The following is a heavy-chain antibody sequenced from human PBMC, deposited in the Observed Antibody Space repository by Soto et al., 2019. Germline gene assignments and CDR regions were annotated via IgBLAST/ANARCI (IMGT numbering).Heavy chain of an antibody. Sequence: GGSLRLSCAASGFTFSSYAMHWVRQAPGKGLEWVAVISYDGSNKYYADSVKGRFTISKDNSKNTLYLQMNSLRAEDTAVYYCAKDLREAALTYYGMDVWGQGTTVTVSS. D-gene: IGHD6-13*01. CDR1: GFTFSSYA. CDR2: ISYDGSNK. V-gene: IGHV3-30-3*01. CDR3: AKDLREAALTYYGMDV. J-gene: IGHJ6*02.